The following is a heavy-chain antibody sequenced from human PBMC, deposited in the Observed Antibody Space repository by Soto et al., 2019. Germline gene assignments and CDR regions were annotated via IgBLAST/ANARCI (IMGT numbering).Heavy chain of an antibody. Sequence: QVQLQESGPGLVKPSETLSLTCTVSGGSISSYYWSWIRQPPGKGLEWIGHIYYGGSTNYNPSLKSRVTISVDTSKNQFTLKLSSVTAADTAMYYCARDPGQWRGGANWFDPWGQGTLVPVSS. CDR3: ARDPGQWRGGANWFDP. J-gene: IGHJ5*02. V-gene: IGHV4-59*01. CDR1: GGSISSYY. CDR2: IYYGGST. D-gene: IGHD3-16*01.